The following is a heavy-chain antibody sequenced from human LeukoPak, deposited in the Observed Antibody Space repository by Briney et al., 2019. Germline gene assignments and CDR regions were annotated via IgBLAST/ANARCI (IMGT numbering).Heavy chain of an antibody. CDR3: AKTQCQLPTYPGGIDY. J-gene: IGHJ4*02. CDR1: GFTFSSYA. Sequence: GGSLRLSCAASGFTFSSYAMSWVRQAPGKGLEWVSAISGSGGSTFYAVSVQGRFTISRDNSNNTLYLQMNSLRAEDTAVYYCAKTQCQLPTYPGGIDYWGQGTLVTVSS. CDR2: ISGSGGST. D-gene: IGHD2-2*01. V-gene: IGHV3-23*01.